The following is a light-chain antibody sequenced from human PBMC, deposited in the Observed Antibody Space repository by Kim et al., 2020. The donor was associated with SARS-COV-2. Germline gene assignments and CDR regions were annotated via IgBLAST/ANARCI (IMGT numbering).Light chain of an antibody. V-gene: IGLV2-14*03. CDR2: DVS. J-gene: IGLJ1*01. CDR3: SSYTRSSTNYV. Sequence: QSITIACTGISSDVGGYNYVSWYQQQPGKAPKLMIFDVSNRPSGISNRFSGSKSGNTASLTISGLQAEDEADYYCSSYTRSSTNYVFGTGTKVTVL. CDR1: SSDVGGYNY.